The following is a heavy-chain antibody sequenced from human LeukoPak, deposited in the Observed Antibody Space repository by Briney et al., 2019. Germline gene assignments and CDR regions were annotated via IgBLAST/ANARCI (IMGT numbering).Heavy chain of an antibody. V-gene: IGHV1-2*02. CDR3: ARGRTRSYYYDSSDAFDI. D-gene: IGHD3-22*01. CDR2: INPNSGGT. CDR1: GYTFTGYY. J-gene: IGHJ3*02. Sequence: ASVKVSCKASGYTFTGYYMHWVRQAPGQGLEWMGWINPNSGGTNYAQKFQGRVTMTRDTSISTAYMELSSLRSEDTAVYYCARGRTRSYYYDSSDAFDIWGQGTMVTVSS.